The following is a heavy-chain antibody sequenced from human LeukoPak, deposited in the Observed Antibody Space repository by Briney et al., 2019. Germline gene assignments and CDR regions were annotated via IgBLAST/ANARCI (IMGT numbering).Heavy chain of an antibody. V-gene: IGHV4-34*01. J-gene: IGHJ4*02. CDR2: INHSGST. Sequence: SETLSLTCAVYGGSFSGYYWSWIRQPPGKGLEWIGEINHSGSTNYNPSLKSRVTISVDTSKNQFSLKLSSVTAADTAVYYCARDQGDYYDSSGSFDYWGQGTLVTVSS. CDR3: ARDQGDYYDSSGSFDY. D-gene: IGHD3-22*01. CDR1: GGSFSGYY.